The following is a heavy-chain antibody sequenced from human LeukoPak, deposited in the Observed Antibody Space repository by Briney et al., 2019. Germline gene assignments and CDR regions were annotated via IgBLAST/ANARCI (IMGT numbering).Heavy chain of an antibody. CDR2: ISGYSGNA. Sequence: ASVKVSCKASGYTFSNFGLTWVRQAPGQGLEWMGWISGYSGNANYAQKFQDRVVMTTDRSTSTAHMELRSVRSDDTAVYYCARCYSSSWQRLDNWGQGTLVIVSS. CDR1: GYTFSNFG. J-gene: IGHJ4*02. D-gene: IGHD6-13*01. CDR3: ARCYSSSWQRLDN. V-gene: IGHV1-18*01.